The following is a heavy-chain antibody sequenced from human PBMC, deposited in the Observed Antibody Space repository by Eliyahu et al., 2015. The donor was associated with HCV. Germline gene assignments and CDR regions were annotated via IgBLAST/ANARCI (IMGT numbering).Heavy chain of an antibody. Sequence: EVQLVESGGGLVKPGGSLRLSCAASGFXFSXYXXNWVRQXPGKGLEWVXSIXSSSSYIYYADSVKGRFTISRDNAKNSLYLQMNSLRAEDTAVYYCARDTPNETYSSGPAAFDYWGQGTLVTVSS. CDR3: ARDTPNETYSSGPAAFDY. V-gene: IGHV3-21*01. J-gene: IGHJ4*02. D-gene: IGHD6-19*01. CDR1: GFXFSXYX. CDR2: IXSSSSYI.